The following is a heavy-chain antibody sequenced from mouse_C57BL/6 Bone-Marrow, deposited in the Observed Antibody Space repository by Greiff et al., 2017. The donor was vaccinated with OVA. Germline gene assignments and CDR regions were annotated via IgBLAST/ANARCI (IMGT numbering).Heavy chain of an antibody. J-gene: IGHJ2*01. D-gene: IGHD1-1*02. CDR1: GYTFTSYW. CDR3: AREGGALFDY. CDR2: IDPSDSYT. V-gene: IGHV1-69*01. Sequence: VQLQQPGAELVMPGASVKLSCKASGYTFTSYWMHWVKQRPGQGLEWIGEIDPSDSYTNYNQKFKGKSTLTVDKSSSTAFMQLSSLTSTDSAVYYCAREGGALFDYWGQGTTLTVSS.